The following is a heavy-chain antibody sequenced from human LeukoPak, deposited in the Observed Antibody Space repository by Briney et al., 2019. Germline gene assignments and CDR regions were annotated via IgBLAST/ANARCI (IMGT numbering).Heavy chain of an antibody. J-gene: IGHJ4*02. CDR2: IIPILGIA. V-gene: IGHV1-69*04. CDR3: ARDHPGDY. CDR1: GGTFSSYA. D-gene: IGHD3-10*01. Sequence: ASVKVSCKAPGGTFSSYAISWVRQAPGQGLEWMGRIIPILGIANYAQKFQGRVTITADKSTSTAYMELSSLRSEDTAVYYCARDHPGDYWGQGTLVTVSS.